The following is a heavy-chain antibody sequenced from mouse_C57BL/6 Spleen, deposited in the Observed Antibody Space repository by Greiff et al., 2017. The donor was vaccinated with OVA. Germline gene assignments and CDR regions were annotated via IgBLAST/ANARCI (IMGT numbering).Heavy chain of an antibody. V-gene: IGHV2-6-1*01. CDR3: ARHSSYVFYAMDY. D-gene: IGHD1-1*01. J-gene: IGHJ4*01. Sequence: QVQLKESGPGLVAPSQSLSITCTVSGFSLTSYGVHWVRQPPGKGLEWLVVIWSDGSTTYNSALKSRLSISKDNSKSQVFLKMNSLQTDDTAIYYCARHSSYVFYAMDYWGQGTSVTVSS. CDR1: GFSLTSYG. CDR2: IWSDGST.